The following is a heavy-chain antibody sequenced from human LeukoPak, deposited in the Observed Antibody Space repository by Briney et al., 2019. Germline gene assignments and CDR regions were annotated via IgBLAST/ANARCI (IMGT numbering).Heavy chain of an antibody. CDR3: TRDLYLRDTPYYYYYYMDV. D-gene: IGHD2-2*02. V-gene: IGHV3-49*04. CDR1: GFTFGDYA. J-gene: IGHJ6*03. CDR2: IRSKAYGGTT. Sequence: PGGSLRLSCTASGFTFGDYAMSWVRQAPGKGLEWVGFIRSKAYGGTTEYAASVKGRFTISRDDSKSIAYLQMNSLKTEDTAVYYCTRDLYLRDTPYYYYYYMDVWGKGTTVTVSS.